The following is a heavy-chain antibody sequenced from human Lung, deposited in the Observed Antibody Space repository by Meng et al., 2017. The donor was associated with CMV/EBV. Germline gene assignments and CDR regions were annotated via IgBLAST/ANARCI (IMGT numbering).Heavy chain of an antibody. V-gene: IGHV3-21*01. CDR1: GFTFSSYS. CDR2: ISSSSSYI. J-gene: IGHJ3*02. CDR3: ASPYYYDSRGAFDI. Sequence: GEXXTISCAASGFTFSSYSMNWVRQAPGKGLEWVSSISSSSSYIYYADSVKGRFTISRDNAKNSLYLQMNSLRAEDTAVYYCASPYYYDSRGAFDIWGQGTXVTVSS. D-gene: IGHD3-22*01.